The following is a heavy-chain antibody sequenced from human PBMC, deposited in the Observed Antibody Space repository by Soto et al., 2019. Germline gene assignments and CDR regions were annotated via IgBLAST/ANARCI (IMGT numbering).Heavy chain of an antibody. V-gene: IGHV3-11*06. CDR1: GFTFSDYY. J-gene: IGHJ5*02. CDR2: ISGTSGYT. CDR3: ARGPYCGGQCFYP. Sequence: LRLSCETSGFTFSDYYMSWFRQTPGKGLEWISYISGTSGYTSYSDSVKGRFTVSRDNAKNSLNLQLNSLRAEDTAMYFCARGPYCGGQCFYPWGPGTLVTVSS. D-gene: IGHD2-21*01.